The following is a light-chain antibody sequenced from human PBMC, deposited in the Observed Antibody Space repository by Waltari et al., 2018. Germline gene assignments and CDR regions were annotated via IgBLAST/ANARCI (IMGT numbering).Light chain of an antibody. V-gene: IGLV4-69*01. CDR1: SGHSSYA. CDR2: LNSDAGH. J-gene: IGLJ3*02. CDR3: QSWGTGIPWV. Sequence: QLVLTQSPSASASLGASVKLTCTLSSGHSSYAIAWHQQQPEKGPRYLMKLNSDAGHWQGYGVPDRFSGSSSGAERSLTIANLQSEDEADYYCQSWGTGIPWVFGGGTKLTVL.